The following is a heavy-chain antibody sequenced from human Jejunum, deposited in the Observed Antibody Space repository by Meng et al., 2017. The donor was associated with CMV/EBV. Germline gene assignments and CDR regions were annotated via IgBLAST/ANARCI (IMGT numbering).Heavy chain of an antibody. D-gene: IGHD6-19*01. V-gene: IGHV4-4*02. CDR2: IYHSGST. CDR1: GGSISSSNW. Sequence: VELQESGPGLVKPSGTLSLTCAVSGGSISSSNWWSWVRQPPGKGLEWIGEIYHSGSTNYNPSLKSRVTISVDKSKNQFSLKLSSVTAADTAVYYCASFPPPGKQWLVTDYWGQGTLVTVSS. CDR3: ASFPPPGKQWLVTDY. J-gene: IGHJ4*02.